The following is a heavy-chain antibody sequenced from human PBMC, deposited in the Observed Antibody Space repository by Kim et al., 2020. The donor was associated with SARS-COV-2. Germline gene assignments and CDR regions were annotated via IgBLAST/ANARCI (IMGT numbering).Heavy chain of an antibody. D-gene: IGHD2-2*03. J-gene: IGHJ6*02. V-gene: IGHV3-74*01. Sequence: TYADSVKVRFTICRDNAKHTLYLQMNSLRPEYTAVYYCAMDESYALDVWGPGTTVTGSS. CDR3: AMDESYALDV.